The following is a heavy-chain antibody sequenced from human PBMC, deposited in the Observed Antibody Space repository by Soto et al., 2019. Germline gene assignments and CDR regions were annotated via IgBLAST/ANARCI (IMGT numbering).Heavy chain of an antibody. J-gene: IGHJ4*02. V-gene: IGHV3-23*01. CDR2: ISGSGGST. CDR1: GFTFSSYI. D-gene: IGHD3-22*01. Sequence: PGGSLRLSCAASGFTFSSYIMSRVRQAPGKGLEWVSAISGSGGSTYYADSVRGRFTISRDNSKNTLYLQMNSLRAEDTAVYYCAKDSYYDSSGYTDYWGQGTLVTASS. CDR3: AKDSYYDSSGYTDY.